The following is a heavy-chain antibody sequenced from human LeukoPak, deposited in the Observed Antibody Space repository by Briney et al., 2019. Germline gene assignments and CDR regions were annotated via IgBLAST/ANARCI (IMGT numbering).Heavy chain of an antibody. J-gene: IGHJ4*02. V-gene: IGHV7-4-1*02. D-gene: IGHD6-19*01. CDR1: GYTFTSYA. Sequence: ASVKVSCKASGYTFTSYAMNWVRQAPGQGLVWMGWINTNTGNPTYAQGFTGRFVFSLDTSVSTAYLQISSLKAEDTAVYYCARSLAVAGTTGGDYWGQGTLVTVSS. CDR3: ARSLAVAGTTGGDY. CDR2: INTNTGNP.